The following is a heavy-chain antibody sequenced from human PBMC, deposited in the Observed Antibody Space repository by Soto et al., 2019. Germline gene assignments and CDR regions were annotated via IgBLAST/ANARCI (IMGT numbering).Heavy chain of an antibody. J-gene: IGHJ6*02. Sequence: QVQLVQSGAEVKKPGSSVKVSCKASGGSFMSQAISWVRQAPGQGPEWIGGIIPFSGTVTYAKRIQGRLTLTADEPTKTAYMELSSLRSEDTAVYYCASAGYDSYAGFFGMDVWGQGTKVTVS. CDR1: GGSFMSQA. D-gene: IGHD3-22*01. V-gene: IGHV1-69*01. CDR3: ASAGYDSYAGFFGMDV. CDR2: IIPFSGTV.